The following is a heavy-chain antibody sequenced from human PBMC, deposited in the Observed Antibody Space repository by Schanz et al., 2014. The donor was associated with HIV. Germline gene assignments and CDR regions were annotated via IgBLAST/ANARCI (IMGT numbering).Heavy chain of an antibody. CDR3: ARRSRFGYGSGSYDLDY. V-gene: IGHV1-69*09. Sequence: QVQLVQSGAEVKKPGSSVKVSCKASGGTFSTYSISWVRQAPGQGLEWMGGIVPVLAVANYAQKFQGRVTITADKSTSTAYMELSSLRSEDTAVYYCARRSRFGYGSGSYDLDYWGQGTLVTVSS. D-gene: IGHD3-10*01. CDR1: GGTFSTYS. CDR2: IVPVLAVA. J-gene: IGHJ4*02.